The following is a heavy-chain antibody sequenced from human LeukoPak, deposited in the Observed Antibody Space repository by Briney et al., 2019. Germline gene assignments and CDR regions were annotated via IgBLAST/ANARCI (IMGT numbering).Heavy chain of an antibody. V-gene: IGHV5-51*01. CDR3: ARPETYYDILTGRSAEYFQH. CDR1: GYNFTSYW. J-gene: IGHJ1*01. D-gene: IGHD3-9*01. Sequence: GESLKISCKGSGYNFTSYWIGWVRQMPGRGLEWMGIIYPGDSDTRYSPSFQGQVTISADKSISTAYLQWSSLKASDTAMYYCARPETYYDILTGRSAEYFQHWGQGTLVTVSS. CDR2: IYPGDSDT.